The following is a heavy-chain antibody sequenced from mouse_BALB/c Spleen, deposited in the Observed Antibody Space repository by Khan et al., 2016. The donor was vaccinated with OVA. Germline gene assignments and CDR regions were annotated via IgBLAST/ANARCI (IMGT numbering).Heavy chain of an antibody. CDR2: ISYSGRT. J-gene: IGHJ2*01. CDR1: GYSITSDYA. V-gene: IGHV3-2*02. Sequence: EVQLQESGPGLVKPSQSLSLTCTVTGYSITSDYAWNWIRQFPGNKLEWMGYISYSGRTSYNPSLKSRISINRDTSKNQFFLHLNSVTTVDTAPYYCARSVTITTVVATDFDYWGQGPTLTVSS. CDR3: ARSVTITTVVATDFDY. D-gene: IGHD1-1*01.